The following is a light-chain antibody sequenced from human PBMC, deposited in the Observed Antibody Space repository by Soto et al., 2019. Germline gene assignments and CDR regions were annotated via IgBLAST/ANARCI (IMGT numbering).Light chain of an antibody. J-gene: IGKJ1*01. CDR1: QSVTSNY. CDR2: GIS. Sequence: EVVMTQSPATLSVSPGERATLSCRASQSVTSNYLAWYQQKPGQAPRPLIYGISNRATGVPDRFSGSGSGTDFTLNVSRLEPEDFAVYYCQQYTDWPLTFGQGAKVEVK. V-gene: IGKV3-20*01. CDR3: QQYTDWPLT.